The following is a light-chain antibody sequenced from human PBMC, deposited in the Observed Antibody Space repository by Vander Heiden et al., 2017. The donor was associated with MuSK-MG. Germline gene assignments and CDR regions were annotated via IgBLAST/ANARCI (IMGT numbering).Light chain of an antibody. CDR1: SSDFGRYNY. Sequence: QSALTHPASVSVSLGQSVIISCAGTSSDFGRYNYVSWYIQSPGKAPVLIMFEVTVRPSGVSARCSGSKYGNSASLTISGLQAEDDADYYCSSYASSNTYVFGPGTKVTVL. V-gene: IGLV2-14*01. J-gene: IGLJ1*01. CDR2: EVT. CDR3: SSYASSNTYV.